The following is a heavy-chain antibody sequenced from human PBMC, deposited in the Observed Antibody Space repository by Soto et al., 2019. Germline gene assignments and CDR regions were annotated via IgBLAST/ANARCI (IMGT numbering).Heavy chain of an antibody. D-gene: IGHD2-15*01. CDR1: GFTFSSYG. CDR3: AKDLLRCSGGSCYSSYYYYGMDV. Sequence: GGSLRLSCAASGFTFSSYGMHWVRQAPGKGLEWVAVISYDGSNKYYADSVKGRFTISRDNSKNTLYLQMNSLRAEDTAVYYCAKDLLRCSGGSCYSSYYYYGMDVWGQGTTVTVSS. CDR2: ISYDGSNK. J-gene: IGHJ6*02. V-gene: IGHV3-30*18.